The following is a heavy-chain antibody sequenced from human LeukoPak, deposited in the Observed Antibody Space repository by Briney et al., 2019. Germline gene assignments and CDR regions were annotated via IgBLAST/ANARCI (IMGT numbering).Heavy chain of an antibody. CDR3: AREIVKSHFDF. CDR1: GDSITSYY. Sequence: SETLSLTCSVSGDSITSYYWGWIRQPPGKGLEWIGYISYSGKTYYNPSLESRVTTSVDTSQNRFSLKLSSVTAADTAVYYCAREIVKSHFDFWGQGTLVTVSS. V-gene: IGHV4-59*01. D-gene: IGHD2-15*01. CDR2: ISYSGKT. J-gene: IGHJ4*02.